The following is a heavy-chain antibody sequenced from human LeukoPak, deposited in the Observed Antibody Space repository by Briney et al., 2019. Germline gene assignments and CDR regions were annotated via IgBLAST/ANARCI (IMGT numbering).Heavy chain of an antibody. CDR3: ARGMTTVTKGWFDP. Sequence: ASVKVSCKASGYTFTGYYMHWVRQAPGQGLEWIGWINPNSGGTNYAQKFQGRVTMTRDTSISTAYMELSRLRSDDTAVYYCARGMTTVTKGWFDPWGQGTLVTVSS. CDR1: GYTFTGYY. D-gene: IGHD4-17*01. V-gene: IGHV1-2*02. J-gene: IGHJ5*02. CDR2: INPNSGGT.